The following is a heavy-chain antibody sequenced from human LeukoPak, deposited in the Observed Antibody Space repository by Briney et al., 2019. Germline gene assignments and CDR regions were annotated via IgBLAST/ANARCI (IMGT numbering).Heavy chain of an antibody. CDR2: IRYDGSNK. CDR3: AKDAPRLIAVAGKGDY. CDR1: GFTFSNYA. V-gene: IGHV3-30*02. Sequence: GGSLRLSCAASGFTFSNYAMHWVRQAPGKGLEWVTFIRYDGSNKYYAESVKGRFTISRDNSKNTLYLQMSSLRAEDTAVYYCAKDAPRLIAVAGKGDYWGQGTLVTVSS. D-gene: IGHD6-19*01. J-gene: IGHJ4*02.